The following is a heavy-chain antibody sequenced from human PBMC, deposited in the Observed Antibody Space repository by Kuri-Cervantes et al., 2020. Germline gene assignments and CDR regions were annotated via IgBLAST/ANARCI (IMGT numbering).Heavy chain of an antibody. V-gene: IGHV4-4*07. Sequence: SETLSLTCTVSGDSINNYYWSWIRQPAGKGLEWIGRIYASGSTNYNPSLKSRVTMSVDTPKSQFSLKLSSVTAADTAVYYCARNSEELVGADYYFDYWGQGTLVTVSS. J-gene: IGHJ4*02. CDR2: IYASGST. D-gene: IGHD1-26*01. CDR3: ARNSEELVGADYYFDY. CDR1: GDSINNYY.